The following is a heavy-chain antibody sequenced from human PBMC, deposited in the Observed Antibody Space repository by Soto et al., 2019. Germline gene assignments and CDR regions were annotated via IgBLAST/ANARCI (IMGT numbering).Heavy chain of an antibody. D-gene: IGHD5-18*01. CDR2: IIPIFGTT. CDR3: ASARGYSYGSQGHFDY. Sequence: QVQLVQSGAEVKKPGSSVKVSCKASGGTFSSYAISWVRQAPGQGLEWMGGIIPIFGTTNYAQKFQGRVTITADESTSTAYMELISLRSEDTAVYYCASARGYSYGSQGHFDYWGQGTLVTVSS. J-gene: IGHJ4*02. V-gene: IGHV1-69*01. CDR1: GGTFSSYA.